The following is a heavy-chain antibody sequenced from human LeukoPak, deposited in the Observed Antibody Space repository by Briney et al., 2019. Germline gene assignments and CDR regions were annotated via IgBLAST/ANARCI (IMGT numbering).Heavy chain of an antibody. CDR1: GYAFTSYA. D-gene: IGHD2-2*02. V-gene: IGHV1-3*01. J-gene: IGHJ4*02. CDR2: INAGNGNT. Sequence: ASVNVSCTASGYAFTSYAMHWVRQAPGQRLEWMGWINAGNGNTKYSQKFQGRVTITRDTSASTAYMELSSLRSEDTAVYYCARDPYCSSTSCYTFDYWGQGTLVTVSS. CDR3: ARDPYCSSTSCYTFDY.